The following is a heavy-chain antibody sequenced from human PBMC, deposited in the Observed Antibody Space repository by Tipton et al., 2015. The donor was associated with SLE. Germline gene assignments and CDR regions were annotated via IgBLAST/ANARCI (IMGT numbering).Heavy chain of an antibody. CDR1: GYSFTSYW. J-gene: IGHJ3*02. D-gene: IGHD6-19*01. CDR2: IDPSDSYT. CDR3: ARHPVAGKRSRGAFDI. Sequence: QLVQSGAEVKKPGESLKISCKGSGYSFTSYWIAWVRQMPGKGLEWMGRIDPSDSYTDYRPSLLGHVTISVDRSISTAYLQWRSLKASDTAMYYCARHPVAGKRSRGAFDIWGQGTMVTVSS. V-gene: IGHV5-10-1*01.